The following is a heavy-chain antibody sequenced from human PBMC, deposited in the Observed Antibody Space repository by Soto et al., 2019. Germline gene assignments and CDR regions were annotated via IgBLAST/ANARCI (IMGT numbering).Heavy chain of an antibody. Sequence: ASVKVSCKASGYTFTSYAMHWARQAPGQRLEWMGWINAGNGNTKYSQKFQGRVTITRDTSASTAYMELSSLRSEDTAVYYCASSSGWYEGAFDIWGQGTMVTVSS. V-gene: IGHV1-3*01. CDR3: ASSSGWYEGAFDI. D-gene: IGHD6-19*01. J-gene: IGHJ3*02. CDR1: GYTFTSYA. CDR2: INAGNGNT.